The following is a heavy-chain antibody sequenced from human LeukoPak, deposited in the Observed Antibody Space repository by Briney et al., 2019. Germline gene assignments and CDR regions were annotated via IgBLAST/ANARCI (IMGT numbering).Heavy chain of an antibody. J-gene: IGHJ3*02. V-gene: IGHV3-21*01. CDR2: ISSSSSYI. D-gene: IGHD6-6*01. CDR3: ARENEYSCFDI. CDR1: GFTFSSYS. Sequence: GGSLRLSCVASGFTFSSYSMNWVRQAPGKGLEWVSSISSSSSYISYADSVKGRFTISRDNAKNSLYLQMNSLRAEDTAVYYCARENEYSCFDIWGQGTMVTVSS.